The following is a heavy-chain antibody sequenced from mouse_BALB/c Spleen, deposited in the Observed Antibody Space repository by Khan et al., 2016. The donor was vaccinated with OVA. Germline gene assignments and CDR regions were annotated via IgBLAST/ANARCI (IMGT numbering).Heavy chain of an antibody. D-gene: IGHD1-1*01. CDR3: ARKNYYGYAMDY. V-gene: IGHV3-2*02. CDR2: ISYGGST. Sequence: EVQLQESGPGLVKPSQSLSLTCTVTGYSITSDYAWDWIRQFPGNKLEWMGYISYGGSTRYNPSLKSRISITRDTSKNPFFLQLNSVTTEDTATYYCARKNYYGYAMDYWGQGTSVTVSS. CDR1: GYSITSDYA. J-gene: IGHJ4*01.